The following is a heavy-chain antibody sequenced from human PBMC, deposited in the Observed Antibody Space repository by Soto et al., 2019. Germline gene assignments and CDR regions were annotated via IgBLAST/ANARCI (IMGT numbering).Heavy chain of an antibody. V-gene: IGHV4-4*02. CDR3: ATNSYYSLGV. J-gene: IGHJ6*02. CDR1: SGSISSAHW. Sequence: PSETLSLTCAVSSGSISSAHWWNWVRQPPGKGLEWIGEIYHGGSTNYNPSLKSRVTVSVDKSMNQFSLKLTSVTAADTAVYYCATNSYYSLGVWGQGTTVTVSS. CDR2: IYHGGST.